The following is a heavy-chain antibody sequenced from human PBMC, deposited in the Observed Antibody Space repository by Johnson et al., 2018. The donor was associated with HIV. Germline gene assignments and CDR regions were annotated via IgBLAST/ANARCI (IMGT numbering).Heavy chain of an antibody. CDR3: AKPLGGRDTAMVAIGFDI. J-gene: IGHJ3*02. Sequence: QVQLVESGGGVVQPGGSLRLSCAASGFTFSSYGMHWVRQAPGKGLEWVAFIRYDGSNKYYADSVKGRFTISRDNSKNTVYLQMNSVRAEDTAVYYCAKPLGGRDTAMVAIGFDIWGQGTMVTVSS. D-gene: IGHD5-18*01. CDR1: GFTFSSYG. V-gene: IGHV3-30*02. CDR2: IRYDGSNK.